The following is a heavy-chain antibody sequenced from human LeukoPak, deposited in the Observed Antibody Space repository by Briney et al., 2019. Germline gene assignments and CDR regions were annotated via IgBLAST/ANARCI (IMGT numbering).Heavy chain of an antibody. CDR3: ARRLTSYGSGTKNWFDP. V-gene: IGHV4-39*01. J-gene: IGHJ5*02. CDR1: GGSISSYY. D-gene: IGHD3-10*01. Sequence: PSETLSLTCTVSGGSISSYYWGWIRQPPGKGLEWIGSIYYSGSTYYNPSLKSRVTISVDTSKNQFSLKLSSVTAADTAVYYCARRLTSYGSGTKNWFDPWGQGTLVTVSS. CDR2: IYYSGST.